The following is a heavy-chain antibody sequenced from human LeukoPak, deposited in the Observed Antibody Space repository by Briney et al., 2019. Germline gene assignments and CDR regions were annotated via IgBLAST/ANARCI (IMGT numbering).Heavy chain of an antibody. Sequence: SETLSLTCTVSGGSISSGSYYWSWIRQPAGKGLAWIGRIYTSGSTNYNPSLKSRVTISVDTSKNQFSLKLSSVTAADTAVYYCARTLHFWSGYYLDYWGPGTLVTVSS. CDR2: IYTSGST. J-gene: IGHJ4*02. D-gene: IGHD3-3*02. CDR1: GGSISSGSYY. V-gene: IGHV4-61*02. CDR3: ARTLHFWSGYYLDY.